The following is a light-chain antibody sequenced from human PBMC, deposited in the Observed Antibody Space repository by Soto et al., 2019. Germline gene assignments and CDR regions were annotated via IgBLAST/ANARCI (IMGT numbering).Light chain of an antibody. CDR3: QQVYVYPST. Sequence: DIQMAQSPSSLSASVGDRVTITCQASQDISNYLNWYQQKPGKAPKLLIYDASNLETRVPSRFSGSGSGTDFTFTISSLQPEDIATYYCQQVYVYPSTFGGGTKVDIK. V-gene: IGKV1-33*01. CDR1: QDISNY. CDR2: DAS. J-gene: IGKJ4*01.